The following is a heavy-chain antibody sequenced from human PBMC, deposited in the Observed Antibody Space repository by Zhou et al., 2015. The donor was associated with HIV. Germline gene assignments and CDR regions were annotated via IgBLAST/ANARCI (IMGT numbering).Heavy chain of an antibody. J-gene: IGHJ3*02. D-gene: IGHD2-15*01. CDR3: ANGGYCSGGSCYMNAFDI. CDR2: IIPILGTV. Sequence: QVQLVQSGAEVKKPGSSMKVSCKASAGTVSSYTISWVRQAPGQGLEWMGRIIPILGTVNYAQSFQGRATIKADKSTNTVYMELSNLRSEDTAMYYCANGGYCSGGSCYMNAFDIWGQGTMVTVSS. CDR1: AGTVSSYT. V-gene: IGHV1-69*08.